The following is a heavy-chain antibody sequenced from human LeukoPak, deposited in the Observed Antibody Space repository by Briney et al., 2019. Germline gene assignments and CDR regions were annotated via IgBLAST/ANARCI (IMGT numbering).Heavy chain of an antibody. CDR1: GFTFNDYA. V-gene: IGHV3-43*02. CDR2: ISGDGIRT. CDR3: AKPCRYRSFQIAGDGMDV. J-gene: IGHJ6*01. D-gene: IGHD6-6*01. Sequence: TGGSLRLSCAASGFTFNDYAMHWVRQPPGKGLEWVSLISGDGIRTYYADSVKGRFTISRDNTKDSLFLQMNSLRTEDTALYFCAKPCRYRSFQIAGDGMDVWGPGTTVTVSS.